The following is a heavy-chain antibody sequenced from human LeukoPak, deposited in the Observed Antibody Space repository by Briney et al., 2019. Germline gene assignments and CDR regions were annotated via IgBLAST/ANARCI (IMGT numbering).Heavy chain of an antibody. D-gene: IGHD4-17*01. CDR1: GFTFSNYD. CDR2: ISRSSYR. V-gene: IGHV3-69-1*01. J-gene: IGHJ4*02. CDR3: ARGPPYGV. Sequence: GGSLRLSCAASGFTFSNYDMNWVRQAPGKGPEWVSSISRSSYRYHGDSVKGRFTISRDNAKNSLYLQMNSLRADDTAVYYCARGPPYGVWGQGTLVTVPS.